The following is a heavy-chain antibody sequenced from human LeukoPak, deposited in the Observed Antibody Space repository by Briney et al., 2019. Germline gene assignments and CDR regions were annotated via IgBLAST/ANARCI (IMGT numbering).Heavy chain of an antibody. CDR2: ISSSSSYI. J-gene: IGHJ4*02. CDR1: GFTFSSYS. D-gene: IGHD5-12*01. V-gene: IGHV3-21*01. CDR3: ARDVSGGYDFHFFDY. Sequence: MSGGSLRLSCAASGFTFSSYSMNWVRQAPGKGLEWVSSISSSSSYIYYADSVKGRFTISRDNAKNSLYLQMNSLRAEDTAVYYCARDVSGGYDFHFFDYWGQGTLVTVSS.